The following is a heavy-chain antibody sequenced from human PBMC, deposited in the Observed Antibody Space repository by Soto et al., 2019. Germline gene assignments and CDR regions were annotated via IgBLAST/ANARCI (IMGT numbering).Heavy chain of an antibody. J-gene: IGHJ5*02. Sequence: SETLSLTCPVSGGSISGYYWGWIRQPPGKGLEWIGSIYYSGSTYYNPSLKSRVTISVDTSKNQFSLKLSSVTAADTAVYYCATQEVGGSYVYTFDPWGQGTLVTVSS. V-gene: IGHV4-59*05. CDR2: IYYSGST. D-gene: IGHD1-26*01. CDR3: ATQEVGGSYVYTFDP. CDR1: GGSISGYY.